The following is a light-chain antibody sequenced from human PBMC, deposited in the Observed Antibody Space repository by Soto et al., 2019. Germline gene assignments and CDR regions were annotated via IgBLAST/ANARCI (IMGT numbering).Light chain of an antibody. CDR3: QQYGSSPRT. V-gene: IGKV3-20*01. Sequence: EIVLTQSPGTLSLSPGERATLSCRASQSVSSSYLAWYQQKPGQAPRLLIYGASSRATGIPDRSSGSGSGTDFSLTISRLEPEDCAVYYCQQYGSSPRTFGQGTKVDIK. CDR1: QSVSSSY. J-gene: IGKJ1*01. CDR2: GAS.